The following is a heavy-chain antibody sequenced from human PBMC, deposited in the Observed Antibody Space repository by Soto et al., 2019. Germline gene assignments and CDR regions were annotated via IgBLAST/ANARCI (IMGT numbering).Heavy chain of an antibody. J-gene: IGHJ4*02. Sequence: EVQLLESGGGLVQPGGSLRLSCAASGFTFSSYAMSWVRQAPGKGLEWVSIIGVGGGDRYYPESVKGRVTISRDNSRETLYLEMNSLRDEDTAVYYCARVRFGELVWGQGTLVTVSS. CDR2: IGVGGGDR. CDR1: GFTFSSYA. CDR3: ARVRFGELV. V-gene: IGHV3-23*01. D-gene: IGHD3-10*01.